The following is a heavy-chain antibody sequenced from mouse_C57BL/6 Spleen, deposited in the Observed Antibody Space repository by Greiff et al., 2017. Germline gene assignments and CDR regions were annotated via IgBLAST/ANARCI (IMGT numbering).Heavy chain of an antibody. CDR3: AREDDGYYRCAY. CDR2: IDPSDSDT. D-gene: IGHD2-3*01. V-gene: IGHV1-52*01. J-gene: IGHJ3*01. Sequence: QVQLQQPGAELVRPGSSVKLSCKASGYTFTSYWMPWVKQRPIQGLEWIGNIDPSDSDTHYNQKFKDKATLTVDQSSSTAYMQLSSMTSEDSAVYYCAREDDGYYRCAYWGQGTLVTVSA. CDR1: GYTFTSYW.